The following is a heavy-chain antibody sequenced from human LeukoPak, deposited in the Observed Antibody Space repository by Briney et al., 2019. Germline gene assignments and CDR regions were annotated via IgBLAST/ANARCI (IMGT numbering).Heavy chain of an antibody. D-gene: IGHD6-6*01. V-gene: IGHV3-30-3*01. J-gene: IGHJ4*02. CDR3: ARSGWEGIAAPFDY. Sequence: GGSLRLSCAASGFTFSSYAMHWVRQAPGKGLEWVAVISYDGSNKYYADSVKGRFTISRDNYKNTLYLQKNSLRAEDTAVYYCARSGWEGIAAPFDYWGQGTLVTVSS. CDR1: GFTFSSYA. CDR2: ISYDGSNK.